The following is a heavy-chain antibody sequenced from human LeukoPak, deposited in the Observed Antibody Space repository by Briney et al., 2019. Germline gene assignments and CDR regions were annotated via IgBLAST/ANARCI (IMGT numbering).Heavy chain of an antibody. J-gene: IGHJ2*01. D-gene: IGHD6-19*01. Sequence: ASETLSLTCTVSGGSISSSSYYWGWIRQPPGKGLEWIGSLYYSGSTYYNPSLKSRVTISVDTSKNQFSLKLSSVTAADTAVYYCARSVAGHYWYFDLWGRGTLVTVSS. CDR3: ARSVAGHYWYFDL. CDR1: GGSISSSSYY. CDR2: LYYSGST. V-gene: IGHV4-39*07.